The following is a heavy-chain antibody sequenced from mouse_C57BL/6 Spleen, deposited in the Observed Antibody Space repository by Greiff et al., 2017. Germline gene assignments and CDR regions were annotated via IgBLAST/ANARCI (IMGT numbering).Heavy chain of an antibody. J-gene: IGHJ4*01. Sequence: ESGPGLVKPSQSLSLTCSVTGYSITSGYYWNWIRQFPGNKLEWMGYISYDGSNNYNPSLKNRISITRDTSKNQFFLKLNSVTTEDTATYYCARVSSGYYYAMDYWGQGTSVTVSS. CDR1: GYSITSGYY. V-gene: IGHV3-6*01. CDR3: ARVSSGYYYAMDY. CDR2: ISYDGSN. D-gene: IGHD3-2*02.